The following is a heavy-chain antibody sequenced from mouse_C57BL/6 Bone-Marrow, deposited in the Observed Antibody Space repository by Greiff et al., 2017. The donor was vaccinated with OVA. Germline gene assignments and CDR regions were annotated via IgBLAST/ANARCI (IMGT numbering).Heavy chain of an antibody. V-gene: IGHV10-1*01. J-gene: IGHJ4*01. D-gene: IGHD1-1*01. CDR3: GRGDYGYAMDY. CDR1: GFSFNTYA. CDR2: IRSKSNNYAT. Sequence: EVKLVESGGGLVQPKGSLKLSCAASGFSFNTYAMNWVRQAPGKGLEWVARIRSKSNNYATYYADSVKDRFTISRDDSESMLYLQMNNLKTEDTAMYYCGRGDYGYAMDYWGQGTSVTVSS.